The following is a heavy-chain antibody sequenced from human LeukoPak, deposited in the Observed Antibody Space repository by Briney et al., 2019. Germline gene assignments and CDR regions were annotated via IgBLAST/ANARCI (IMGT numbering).Heavy chain of an antibody. Sequence: PGGSLRLSCAASGFASGFTFSSYAMRWVRQATGKGLEWVASINGRAATTSYADSVKGRFTISRDNSKNTLYLQMTSLGADDTAVYYCAKAPATGEGYYFYYMDVWGKGTTVTVSS. CDR3: AKAPATGEGYYFYYMDV. CDR1: GFTFSSYA. D-gene: IGHD7-27*01. J-gene: IGHJ6*03. V-gene: IGHV3-23*01. CDR2: INGRAATT.